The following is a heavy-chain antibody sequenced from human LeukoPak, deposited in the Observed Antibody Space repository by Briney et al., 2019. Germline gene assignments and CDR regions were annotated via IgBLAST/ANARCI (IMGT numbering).Heavy chain of an antibody. J-gene: IGHJ4*02. CDR3: ARPRYCSGGSCYPPYDY. Sequence: RASVKVSCKASGYTFTSYGISWVRQAPGQGLEWMGWISAYNGNTNYAQKLQGRVTMTTDTSTSTAYMELRSLRSDDTAVYYCARPRYCSGGSCYPPYDYWGQGTLVTVSS. CDR2: ISAYNGNT. CDR1: GYTFTSYG. V-gene: IGHV1-18*01. D-gene: IGHD2-15*01.